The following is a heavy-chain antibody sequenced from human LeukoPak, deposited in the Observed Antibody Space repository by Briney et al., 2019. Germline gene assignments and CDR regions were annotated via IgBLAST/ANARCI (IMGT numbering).Heavy chain of an antibody. CDR3: AKDAILTVYYFDY. J-gene: IGHJ4*02. Sequence: GGSLRLSCAASGFTFSSYAMSWVRQAPGKGLEWVSAISGSGGSTYYADSVKGRFTISRDNPKNTLYLQMNSLRAEDTAVCYCAKDAILTVYYFDYWGQGTLVTVSS. V-gene: IGHV3-23*01. D-gene: IGHD3-9*01. CDR1: GFTFSSYA. CDR2: ISGSGGST.